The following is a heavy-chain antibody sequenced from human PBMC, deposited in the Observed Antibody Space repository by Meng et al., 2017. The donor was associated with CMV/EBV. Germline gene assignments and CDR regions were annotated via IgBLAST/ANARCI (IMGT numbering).Heavy chain of an antibody. CDR3: ARDGPADATGTFG. V-gene: IGHV3-53*05. Sequence: CSGRWLTGQDNYLVWVPQAPGKGLEWVSLIYCGCSTAYGNSVEGRIIISKDSSKNTLYLQMNSLRTEDTAVYYCARDGPADATGTFGWGQGTLVTVSS. CDR1: WLTGQDNY. J-gene: IGHJ4*02. CDR2: IYCGCST. D-gene: IGHD1-1*01.